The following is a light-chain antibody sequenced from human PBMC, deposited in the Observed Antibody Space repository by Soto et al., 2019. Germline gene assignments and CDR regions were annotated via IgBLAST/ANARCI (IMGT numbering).Light chain of an antibody. Sequence: DIQMTQSPSTLSASVGDRVTITCRASQSISSWLAWYQQKPGKAPKLLIYKASSLESGVPSRFRGSGSGTEFTLTIISLQPDDFATYYCQQYNSYSPVTFGQGTKVEIK. V-gene: IGKV1-5*03. J-gene: IGKJ1*01. CDR2: KAS. CDR1: QSISSW. CDR3: QQYNSYSPVT.